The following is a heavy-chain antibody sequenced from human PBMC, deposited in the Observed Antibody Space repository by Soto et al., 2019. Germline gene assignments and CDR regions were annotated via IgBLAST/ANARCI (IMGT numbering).Heavy chain of an antibody. D-gene: IGHD3-10*01. V-gene: IGHV4-59*08. J-gene: IGHJ4*02. CDR1: GGSISSYY. CDR3: ARHLNYYGSRMVY. Sequence: SETLSLTCTVSGGSISSYYWSWIRQPPGKGLEWIGYIYYSGSTNYNPSLKSRVTISVDTSKNQFSLKLSSVTAADTAVYYCARHLNYYGSRMVYWGQGTLVTVSS. CDR2: IYYSGST.